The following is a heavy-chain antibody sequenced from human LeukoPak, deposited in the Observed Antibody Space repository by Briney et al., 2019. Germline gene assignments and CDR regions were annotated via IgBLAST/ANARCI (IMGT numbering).Heavy chain of an antibody. J-gene: IGHJ5*02. Sequence: NPSETLSLTCAVSGYSISSGYYWGWIRQPPGKGLEWIGSIYHSGSTYYNPSLKSRVTISVDTSKNQLSLKLGSLTAADTAVYYCARHEYSGSYYGLSWFDPWGQGTLVTVSS. V-gene: IGHV4-38-2*01. CDR3: ARHEYSGSYYGLSWFDP. CDR2: IYHSGST. CDR1: GYSISSGYY. D-gene: IGHD1-26*01.